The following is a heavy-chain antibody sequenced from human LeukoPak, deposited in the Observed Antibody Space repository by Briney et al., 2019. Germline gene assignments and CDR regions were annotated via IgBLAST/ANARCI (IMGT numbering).Heavy chain of an antibody. J-gene: IGHJ4*02. D-gene: IGHD2-2*01. CDR2: INPNSGGT. CDR3: ATDRGYCSSTSCYGSDFDY. V-gene: IGHV1-2*02. Sequence: ASVKVSCKASGYTFTGYYMHWVRQAPGQGLEWMGWINPNSGGTNYAQKFQGRVTMTRDTSISTAYMELSRLRSDDTAAYYCATDRGYCSSTSCYGSDFDYWGQGTLVTVSS. CDR1: GYTFTGYY.